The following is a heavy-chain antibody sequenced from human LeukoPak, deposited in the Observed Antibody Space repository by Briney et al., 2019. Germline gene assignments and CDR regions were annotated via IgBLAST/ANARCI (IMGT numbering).Heavy chain of an antibody. J-gene: IGHJ4*02. D-gene: IGHD1-26*01. CDR1: GGSISSYY. Sequence: SETLSLTCTVSGGSISSYYWRWIRQPPGKGLEWIGYIYYSGSTNYNPSLKSRVTISVDTSKNQFSLKLSSVTAADTAVYYCARLSFFRGSYVFDYWGQGTLVTVSS. CDR2: IYYSGST. CDR3: ARLSFFRGSYVFDY. V-gene: IGHV4-59*01.